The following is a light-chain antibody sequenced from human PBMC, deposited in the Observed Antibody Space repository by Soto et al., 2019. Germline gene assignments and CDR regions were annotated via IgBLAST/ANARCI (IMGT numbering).Light chain of an antibody. J-gene: IGKJ2*03. CDR1: ESVFYSSSNKNY. V-gene: IGKV4-1*01. Sequence: IVMTQSPDSLAVSLGERATINCKSSESVFYSSSNKNYLAWFQKHPGQPPKLLISWASSRESGVPDRFSGSGSETDFTLTISRLQAEDVAMYFCHQYRSIPYSFGQGTKLEIK. CDR3: HQYRSIPYS. CDR2: WAS.